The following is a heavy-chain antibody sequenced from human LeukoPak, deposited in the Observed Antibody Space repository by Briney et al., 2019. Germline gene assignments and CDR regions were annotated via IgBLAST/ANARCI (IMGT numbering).Heavy chain of an antibody. CDR1: GFTFSSYW. V-gene: IGHV3-7*01. CDR2: IKQDGSGK. Sequence: PGGSLRLSCAASGFTFSSYWMSWVRQAPGKGLEWVANIKQDGSGKYYVDSVKGRFTISRDNAKNSLYLQMNSLRAEDTAVYYCARHLSECSSTSCSTYYYYYYMDVWGKGTTVTVSS. CDR3: ARHLSECSSTSCSTYYYYYYMDV. D-gene: IGHD2-2*01. J-gene: IGHJ6*03.